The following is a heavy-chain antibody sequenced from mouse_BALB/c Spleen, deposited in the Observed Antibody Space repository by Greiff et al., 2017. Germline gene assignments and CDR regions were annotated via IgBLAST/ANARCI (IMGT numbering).Heavy chain of an antibody. J-gene: IGHJ3*01. CDR1: GFDFSRYW. V-gene: IGHV4-1*02. CDR3: ARPRSDGYYAWFAY. D-gene: IGHD2-3*01. Sequence: EVKLLESGGGLVQPGGSLKLSCAASGFDFSRYWMSWVRQAPGKGLEWIGEINPDSSTINYTPSLKDKFIISRDNAKNTLYLQMSKVRSEDTALYYCARPRSDGYYAWFAYWGQGTLVTVSA. CDR2: INPDSSTI.